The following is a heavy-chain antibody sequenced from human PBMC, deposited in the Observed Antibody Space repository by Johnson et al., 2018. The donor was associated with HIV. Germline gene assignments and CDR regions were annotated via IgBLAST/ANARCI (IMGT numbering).Heavy chain of an antibody. V-gene: IGHV3-53*01. CDR3: VKEGITMEVDI. D-gene: IGHD3-10*01. CDR1: GFTVSSNY. Sequence: VQLVESGGGLIQPGGSLRLSCAASGFTVSSNYMSWVRQAPGKGLEWVSVIYSGGSTYYADSVKGRFTISRDNSKNTLYLQMNSLRVEDTAVYYCVKEGITMEVDIWGQGTMVTVSS. CDR2: IYSGGST. J-gene: IGHJ3*02.